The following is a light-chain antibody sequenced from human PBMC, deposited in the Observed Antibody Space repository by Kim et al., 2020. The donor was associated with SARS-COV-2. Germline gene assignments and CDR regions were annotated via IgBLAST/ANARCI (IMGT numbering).Light chain of an antibody. CDR1: GGSIGSNY. Sequence: GKTVTISCTRSGGSIGSNYVQWYQQRPGRAPTTGIYEDNQRPSGVPDRFAGSIDSSSNSASLTISGLKTEDEADYYCQSYDSSAWVFGGGTQLTVL. CDR2: EDN. J-gene: IGLJ3*02. V-gene: IGLV6-57*03. CDR3: QSYDSSAWV.